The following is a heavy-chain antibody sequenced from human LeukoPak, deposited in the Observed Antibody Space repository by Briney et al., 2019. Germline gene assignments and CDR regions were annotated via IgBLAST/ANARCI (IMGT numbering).Heavy chain of an antibody. CDR1: GGSMSSSSYY. CDR3: ARLGVASPLYYYYYMDV. J-gene: IGHJ6*03. D-gene: IGHD3-10*01. V-gene: IGHV4-39*07. Sequence: SETLSLTCTVSGGSMSSSSYYWGWIRQPPGKGLEWIGEINHSGSTNYNPSLKSRVTISVDTSKNQFSLKLSSVTAADTAVYYCARLGVASPLYYYYYMDVWGKGTTVTVSS. CDR2: INHSGST.